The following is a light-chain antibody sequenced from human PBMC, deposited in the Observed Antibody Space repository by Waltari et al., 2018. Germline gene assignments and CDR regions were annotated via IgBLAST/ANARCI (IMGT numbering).Light chain of an antibody. Sequence: EIVLTQSPGTLSLSPWERATLSCRARQSVSSRYLAWYQQNTRQAPRPLIDGASSRATGIPDRFSGSGSVTDFTRTISRLEPEDFAVYYCQQYGSSPSITFGQGTRLESK. CDR1: QSVSSRY. J-gene: IGKJ5*01. V-gene: IGKV3-20*01. CDR3: QQYGSSPSIT. CDR2: GAS.